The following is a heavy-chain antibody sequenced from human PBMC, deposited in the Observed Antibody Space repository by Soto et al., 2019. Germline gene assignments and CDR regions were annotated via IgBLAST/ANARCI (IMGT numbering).Heavy chain of an antibody. CDR1: GYTFTSYA. CDR3: ARGPLNSRIAAAGMVDY. V-gene: IGHV1-3*01. Sequence: RASVKVSCKASGYTFTSYAMHWVRQAPGQRLEWMGWINAGNGNTKYSQKFQGRVTITRDTSASTAYMELSSLRSEDTAVYYCARGPLNSRIAAAGMVDYWGQGTLVTVSS. D-gene: IGHD6-13*01. J-gene: IGHJ4*02. CDR2: INAGNGNT.